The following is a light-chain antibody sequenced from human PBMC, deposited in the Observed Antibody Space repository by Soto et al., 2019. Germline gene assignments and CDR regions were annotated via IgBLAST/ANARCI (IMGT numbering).Light chain of an antibody. Sequence: DIQMTQSPSTLSASVGDRVTITCRASQTISNWLAWYQQKAGKAPKLLIYKASSLEGGVPSRFSDSGSGTEFTLTISSRQPDDFATYYCQQYNGTFGQGTKVEIK. CDR2: KAS. CDR3: QQYNGT. J-gene: IGKJ1*01. CDR1: QTISNW. V-gene: IGKV1-5*03.